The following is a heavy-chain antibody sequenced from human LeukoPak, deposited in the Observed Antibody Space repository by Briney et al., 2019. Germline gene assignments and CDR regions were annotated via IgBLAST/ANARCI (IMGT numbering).Heavy chain of an antibody. CDR3: ASTVLTGDYSDAFDI. Sequence: GESLKISCKGSGYSFTGYWIGWVRQMPGKGLEWMGIIYPGDSDTRYSPSFQGQVTISADKSISTAYLQWSSLKASDTAMYYCASTVLTGDYSDAFDIWGQGTMVTVSS. CDR2: IYPGDSDT. D-gene: IGHD7-27*01. J-gene: IGHJ3*02. V-gene: IGHV5-51*01. CDR1: GYSFTGYW.